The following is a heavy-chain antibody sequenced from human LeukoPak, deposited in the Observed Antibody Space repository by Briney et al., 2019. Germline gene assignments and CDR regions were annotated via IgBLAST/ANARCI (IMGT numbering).Heavy chain of an antibody. V-gene: IGHV1-2*02. CDR3: ARDTRHRYCSSTICYRGWLDP. CDR1: GYTFTGYY. CDR2: INPNSGGT. J-gene: IGHJ5*02. Sequence: GESLKISCKGSGYTFTGYYMHWVRQAPGQGLEWMGWINPNSGGTNYAQKFQGRVTITADESTSTAYMELSSLRSEDTAVYYCARDTRHRYCSSTICYRGWLDPWGQGTLVTVSS. D-gene: IGHD2-2*01.